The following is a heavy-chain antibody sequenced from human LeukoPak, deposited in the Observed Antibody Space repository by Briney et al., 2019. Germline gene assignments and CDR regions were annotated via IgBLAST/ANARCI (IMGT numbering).Heavy chain of an antibody. J-gene: IGHJ4*02. V-gene: IGHV3-30*02. D-gene: IGHD3-22*01. CDR3: AKDRSKPDYYDSSGYYSE. CDR2: IRYDGSNK. CDR1: GFTFSSYG. Sequence: PGGSLRLSCAASGFTFSSYGMHWVRQAPGKGLEWVAFIRYDGSNKYYADSVKSRFTISRDNSKNTLYLQMNSLRAEDTAVYYCAKDRSKPDYYDSSGYYSEWGQGTLVTVSS.